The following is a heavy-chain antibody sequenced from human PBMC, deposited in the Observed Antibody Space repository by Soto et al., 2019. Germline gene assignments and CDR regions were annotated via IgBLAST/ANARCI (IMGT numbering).Heavy chain of an antibody. J-gene: IGHJ6*02. Sequence: ASVKVSCKASGYTFTDYYMHWLRQSPGQGLEWMGWINPNSGGTNYAQKFQGRVTMTRDTSISTAYMELSRLRSDDTAIYYCARTDTAMATPYYGMDVWGQGTTVTVSS. D-gene: IGHD5-18*01. CDR3: ARTDTAMATPYYGMDV. V-gene: IGHV1-2*02. CDR1: GYTFTDYY. CDR2: INPNSGGT.